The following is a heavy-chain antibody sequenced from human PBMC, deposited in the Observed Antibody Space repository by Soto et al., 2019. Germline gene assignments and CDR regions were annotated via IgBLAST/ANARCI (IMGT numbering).Heavy chain of an antibody. CDR1: GYTFTGYY. J-gene: IGHJ6*02. CDR2: INPNSGGT. D-gene: IGHD6-13*01. CDR3: ARGEDSSSWYYYYYGMDV. Sequence: QVQLVQSGAEVKKPGASVKVSCKASGYTFTGYYMHWVRQAPGQGLEWMGWINPNSGGTNYAQKFQGWVTMTRDTSISTAYMELSRLRSDDTAVYYCARGEDSSSWYYYYYGMDVWGQGTTVTVSS. V-gene: IGHV1-2*04.